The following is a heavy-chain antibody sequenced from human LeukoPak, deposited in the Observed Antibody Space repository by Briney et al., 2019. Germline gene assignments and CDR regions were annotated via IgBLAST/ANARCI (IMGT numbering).Heavy chain of an antibody. Sequence: GGSLRLSCAASGFTFSDHYMNWVRQAPGKGLEWVSSISSSSTYMYYADSVKGRFTISRDNAQNSMYLQMNSLRAEDTAVYYCGRVGGRSKAAKGDAFDIWGQGTMVTVSS. CDR3: GRVGGRSKAAKGDAFDI. CDR1: GFTFSDHY. CDR2: ISSSSTYM. D-gene: IGHD6-6*01. V-gene: IGHV3-21*01. J-gene: IGHJ3*02.